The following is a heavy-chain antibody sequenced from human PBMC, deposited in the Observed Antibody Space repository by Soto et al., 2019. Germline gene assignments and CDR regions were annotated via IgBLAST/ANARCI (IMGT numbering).Heavy chain of an antibody. D-gene: IGHD6-19*01. J-gene: IGHJ4*02. CDR3: ARLIAVAAPFDC. Sequence: QVQLQESGPGLVKPSETLSLTCTVSGGSISSYYWSWIRQPPGKGLEWIGYIYYSGSTNYNPSLSSGATISVDTSTNQFSLKLSSVTAADTAVYYCARLIAVAAPFDCWGQGTLVTVSS. CDR2: IYYSGST. V-gene: IGHV4-59*08. CDR1: GGSISSYY.